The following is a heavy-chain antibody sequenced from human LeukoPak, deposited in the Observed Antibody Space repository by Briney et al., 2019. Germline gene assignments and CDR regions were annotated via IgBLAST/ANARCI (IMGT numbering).Heavy chain of an antibody. CDR2: ISSSSSYI. Sequence: GGSLRLSCAASGFTFSSYSMNWVRQAPGKGREWVSSISSSSSYIYYADSVKGRFTISRDNAKNSLYLQMNSLRAEDTAVYYCARGEQQLTHDAFDIWGQGTMVTVSS. CDR3: ARGEQQLTHDAFDI. V-gene: IGHV3-21*01. J-gene: IGHJ3*02. CDR1: GFTFSSYS. D-gene: IGHD6-13*01.